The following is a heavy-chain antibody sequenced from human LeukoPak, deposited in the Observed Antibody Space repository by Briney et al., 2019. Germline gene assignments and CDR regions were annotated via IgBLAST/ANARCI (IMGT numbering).Heavy chain of an antibody. Sequence: SVKVSCKASGGTFSSYAISWVRQAPGQGLEWMGGIIPIFGTANYAQKFQGSVTITADESTSTAYMELTSLRSEDTAVYYCARVDCSSTSCYDYYYYGMDVWGKGTTVTVSS. J-gene: IGHJ6*04. D-gene: IGHD2-2*01. CDR1: GGTFSSYA. CDR2: IIPIFGTA. CDR3: ARVDCSSTSCYDYYYYGMDV. V-gene: IGHV1-69*01.